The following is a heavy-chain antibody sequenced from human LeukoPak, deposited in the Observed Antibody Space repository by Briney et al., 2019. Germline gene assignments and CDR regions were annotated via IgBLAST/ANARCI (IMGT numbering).Heavy chain of an antibody. CDR3: ARGTHYYDSSGYCVN. D-gene: IGHD3-22*01. CDR2: INPNSGGT. J-gene: IGHJ4*02. V-gene: IGHV1-2*02. Sequence: ASVKVSCKASGYTFTGYYMHWVRQAPGQGLEWMGWINPNSGGTNYAQKLQGRVTMTRDTSISTAYMELSRLRSDDTAVYYCARGTHYYDSSGYCVNWGQGTLVTVSS. CDR1: GYTFTGYY.